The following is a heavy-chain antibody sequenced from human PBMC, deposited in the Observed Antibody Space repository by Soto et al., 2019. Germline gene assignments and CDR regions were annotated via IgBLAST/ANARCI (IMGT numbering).Heavy chain of an antibody. D-gene: IGHD3-10*01. Sequence: QVQLQESGPGLVKPSQTLSVTCTVSGGSISSGGYYWNWIRQHPGKGLEWIGYIYHSGSTYYNPSLKSRATISVDTSKNQFSLKVTSVTAADTAVYYCARDVNYSGSVNWFDPWGQGTLVTVSS. CDR3: ARDVNYSGSVNWFDP. CDR2: IYHSGST. J-gene: IGHJ5*02. V-gene: IGHV4-31*02. CDR1: GGSISSGGYY.